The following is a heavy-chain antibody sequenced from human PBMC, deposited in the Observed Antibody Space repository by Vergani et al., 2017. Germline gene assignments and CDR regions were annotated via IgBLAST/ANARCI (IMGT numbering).Heavy chain of an antibody. Sequence: LEESGGGSVKPGGSLRLSCAASGFKFSDHYMSWIRQAPGKGLEWVSHISPGASTVYYTDSVTGRFTVSRDNDNNSLTLDMTTLRVEDTAVYYCAKNPCISTTLHDYAMYVWSQWTTVTVSS. D-gene: IGHD3-10*01. V-gene: IGHV3-11*04. CDR1: GFKFSDHY. CDR2: ISPGASTV. CDR3: AKNPCISTTLHDYAMYV. J-gene: IGHJ6*02.